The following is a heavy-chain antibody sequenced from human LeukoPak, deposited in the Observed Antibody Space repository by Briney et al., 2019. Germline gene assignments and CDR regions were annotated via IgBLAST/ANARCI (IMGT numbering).Heavy chain of an antibody. CDR2: ISDGGDTT. Sequence: PGGSLRLSCVASGFTFTNYAMSWVRQAPGKGLEWVSTISDGGDTTHYADSVKGRFTISRDNSRNTLYLVLNSLRAEDTALYYCARFFLNDYFGSASFNGMDVWGQGTTVTVSS. D-gene: IGHD3-10*01. CDR3: ARFFLNDYFGSASFNGMDV. CDR1: GFTFTNYA. J-gene: IGHJ6*02. V-gene: IGHV3-23*01.